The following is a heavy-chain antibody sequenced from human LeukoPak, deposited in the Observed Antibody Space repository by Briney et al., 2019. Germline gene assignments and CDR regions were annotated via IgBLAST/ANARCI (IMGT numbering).Heavy chain of an antibody. CDR1: GGSISSYY. D-gene: IGHD6-13*01. Sequence: SETLSLTCTVSGGSISSYYWSWIRQPPGKGLEWIGYIYYSGSTNYNPSLKSRVIISVDTSTNQFSLRLSSVTAADTAVYYCARENPIAAAGWFDPWGQGTLVTVSS. V-gene: IGHV4-59*01. CDR2: IYYSGST. CDR3: ARENPIAAAGWFDP. J-gene: IGHJ5*02.